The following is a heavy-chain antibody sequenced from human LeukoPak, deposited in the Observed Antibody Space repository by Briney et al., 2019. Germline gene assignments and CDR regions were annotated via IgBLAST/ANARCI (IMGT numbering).Heavy chain of an antibody. V-gene: IGHV3-23*01. J-gene: IGHJ3*02. CDR1: GFTFSSYA. CDR3: AKDLSKSYGDYGTSGAFDI. D-gene: IGHD4-17*01. Sequence: GGSLRLSCAASGFTFSSYAMSWVRQAPGKGLEWVSAISGSGGSTYYADSVKGRFTISRDNSKNTLYLQMNSLRAEDTAVYYCAKDLSKSYGDYGTSGAFDIWGQGTLVTVSS. CDR2: ISGSGGST.